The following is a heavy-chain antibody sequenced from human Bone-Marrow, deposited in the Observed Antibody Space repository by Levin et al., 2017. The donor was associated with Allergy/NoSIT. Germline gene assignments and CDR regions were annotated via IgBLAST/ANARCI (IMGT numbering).Heavy chain of an antibody. V-gene: IGHV3-48*03. J-gene: IGHJ5*01. Sequence: PGGSLRLSCEASGFTFGDSEMNWVRQAPGKGLEWVSYISSSGSMIYYADSVKGRFTIGRDNAKNSVYLQMNSLRAEDTAVYRCVRVLGSSSWFDSWGQGTLVTVSS. CDR2: ISSSGSMI. CDR1: GFTFGDSE. D-gene: IGHD6-13*01. CDR3: VRVLGSSSWFDS.